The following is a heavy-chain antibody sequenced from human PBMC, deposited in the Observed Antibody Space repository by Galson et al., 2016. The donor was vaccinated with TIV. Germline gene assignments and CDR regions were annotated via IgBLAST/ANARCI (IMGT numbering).Heavy chain of an antibody. CDR1: GFTVSSNY. CDR2: IYKSGSI. Sequence: SLRLSCAASGFTVSSNYMSWVRQVPGEGLEWVSVIYKSGSIYYADSVEGRFTISRDNSKNTLHLQMNSLRTDDTAMYYCARDPEAEATTPYFFDSWGRGTLVTVSS. J-gene: IGHJ4*02. CDR3: ARDPEAEATTPYFFDS. V-gene: IGHV3-66*02. D-gene: IGHD1-14*01.